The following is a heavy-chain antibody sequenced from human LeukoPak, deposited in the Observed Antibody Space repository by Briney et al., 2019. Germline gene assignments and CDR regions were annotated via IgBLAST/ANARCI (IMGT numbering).Heavy chain of an antibody. Sequence: GGSLRLSCEASGFTFSSYAMSWVRQAPGKGLEWVSTISGGGGGTYYADSVKGRFTISRDNSKNTLYLQMNSLRAEDTAVYYCARAEAGPIDYWGQGTLVTVSS. V-gene: IGHV3-23*01. CDR2: ISGGGGGT. CDR1: GFTFSSYA. J-gene: IGHJ4*02. D-gene: IGHD1-14*01. CDR3: ARAEAGPIDY.